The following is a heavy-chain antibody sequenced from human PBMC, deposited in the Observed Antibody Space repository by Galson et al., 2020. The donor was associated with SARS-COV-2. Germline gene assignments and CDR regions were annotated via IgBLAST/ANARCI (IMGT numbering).Heavy chain of an antibody. D-gene: IGHD3-22*01. CDR2: IYYTGST. Sequence: SVTLSLTCTVSGGSVSSSTYYWNWVRQPPGKGLEWIGYIYYTGSTNYNPSLKSRVTISVDTSKNQFSLKLSSVTAADTAFYYCARVTDYYDRWFDYWGQGTLVTVSS. J-gene: IGHJ4*02. V-gene: IGHV4-61*01. CDR1: GGSVSSSTYY. CDR3: ARVTDYYDRWFDY.